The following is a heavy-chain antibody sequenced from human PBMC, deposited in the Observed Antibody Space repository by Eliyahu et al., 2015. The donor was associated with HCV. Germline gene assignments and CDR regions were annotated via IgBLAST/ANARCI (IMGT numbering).Heavy chain of an antibody. D-gene: IGHD3-22*01. CDR1: GYSFTSYW. CDR2: IYPGDSDT. J-gene: IGHJ4*02. Sequence: GSGYSFTSYWIGWVRQMPGKGLEWMGIIYPGDSDTRYSPSFQGQVTISADKSISTAYLQWSSLKASDTAMYYCARYYYDSSGYYYLDYWGQGTLVTVSS. CDR3: ARYYYDSSGYYYLDY. V-gene: IGHV5-51*01.